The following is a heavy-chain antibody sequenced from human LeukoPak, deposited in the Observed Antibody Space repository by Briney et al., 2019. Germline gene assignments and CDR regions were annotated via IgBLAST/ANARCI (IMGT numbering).Heavy chain of an antibody. CDR2: IYHSGST. Sequence: SETLSLTCTVSGGSISSGGYYWSWIRQPPGKGLEWIGYIYHSGSTYYNPSLKSRVTISVDRSKNQFSLKLSSVTAADTAVYYCARVDLWGYYFDYWGQGTLVTVSS. CDR3: ARVDLWGYYFDY. V-gene: IGHV4-30-2*01. CDR1: GGSISSGGYY. D-gene: IGHD2-21*01. J-gene: IGHJ4*02.